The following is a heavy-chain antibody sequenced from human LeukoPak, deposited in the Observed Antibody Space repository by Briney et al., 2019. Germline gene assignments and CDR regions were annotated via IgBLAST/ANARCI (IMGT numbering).Heavy chain of an antibody. CDR1: GGSFSGYY. CDR2: INHSGST. CDR3: ARMKRKANDDQTDY. Sequence: SETLSLTCAVYGGSFSGYYWSWIRQSPGKGLEWIGEINHSGSTNYNPSLKSRVTISVDTSKNQFSLKLSSVTAADTAVYYCARMKRKANDDQTDYWGQGTLVTVSP. V-gene: IGHV4-34*01. D-gene: IGHD1-1*01. J-gene: IGHJ4*02.